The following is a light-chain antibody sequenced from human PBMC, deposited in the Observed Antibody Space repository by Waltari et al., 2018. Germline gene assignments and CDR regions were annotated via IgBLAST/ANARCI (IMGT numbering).Light chain of an antibody. Sequence: QSVLPQPPSASGTPGPRVTISCSGSRSNLGNNYVCWYQQLPGTAPKLLIYRNNQRPSGVPDRFSGSKSGTSASLAISGLRSEDEADYYCAAWDDSLSGRVFGGGTKVTVL. J-gene: IGLJ3*02. CDR1: RSNLGNNY. V-gene: IGLV1-47*01. CDR2: RNN. CDR3: AAWDDSLSGRV.